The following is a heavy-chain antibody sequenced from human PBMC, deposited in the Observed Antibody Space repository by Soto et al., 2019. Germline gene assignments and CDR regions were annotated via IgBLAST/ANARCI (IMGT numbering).Heavy chain of an antibody. J-gene: IGHJ6*02. CDR1: GFTFSSYG. CDR2: IWYDGSNE. V-gene: IGHV3-33*01. CDR3: ARSYSGSYYYGMDV. Sequence: GGSLRLSCAASGFTFSSYGMHWVRQAPGKGLEWVAVIWYDGSNEYYADSVKGRFTISRDNSKNTLYLQMNSLRAEDTAVYYCARSYSGSYYYGMDVWGQGTTVTVSS. D-gene: IGHD1-26*01.